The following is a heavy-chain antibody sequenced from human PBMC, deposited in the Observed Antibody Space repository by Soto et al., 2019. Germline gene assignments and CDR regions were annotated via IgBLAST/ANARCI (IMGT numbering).Heavy chain of an antibody. J-gene: IGHJ6*02. CDR2: IMPVFRTP. V-gene: IGHV1-69*12. CDR1: GGTFRTAA. Sequence: QVQLEQSGAEVKKPGSSVKVSCKASGGTFRTAAVSWVRQAPGQGLEWMGGIMPVFRTPDDAQKFHGRVTITADESTSTAYMELSGLISDDTAVYYCARDNDRPQLGGNYSYILDVWGQGTTITVSS. CDR3: ARDNDRPQLGGNYSYILDV. D-gene: IGHD2-8*01.